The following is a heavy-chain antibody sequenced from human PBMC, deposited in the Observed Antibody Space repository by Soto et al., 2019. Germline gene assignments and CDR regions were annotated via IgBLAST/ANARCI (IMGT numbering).Heavy chain of an antibody. Sequence: QVQLVESGGGVVQPGRSLRLSCAASGFTFSSYAIHWARQAPGKGLEWVAVISYDGSNKYYADSVKGRFTISRDNSKNTLYLQMNSLRGDETAVYYCARDHGRGRSACYLDYWGQGTLVTGSS. CDR2: ISYDGSNK. CDR3: ARDHGRGRSACYLDY. D-gene: IGHD6-19*01. CDR1: GFTFSSYA. V-gene: IGHV3-30-3*01. J-gene: IGHJ4*02.